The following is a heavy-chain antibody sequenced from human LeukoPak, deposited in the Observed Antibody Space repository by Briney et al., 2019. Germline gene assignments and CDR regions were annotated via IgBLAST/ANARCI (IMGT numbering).Heavy chain of an antibody. J-gene: IGHJ4*02. D-gene: IGHD3-9*01. Sequence: GASVKVSCKASGGTFSSYAISWVRQAPGQGLEWMGGIIPIFGTANYAQKFQVRVTITADESTSTAYMELSSLRSDDTAVYYCARTFGYDILTGYYGAIDYWGQGTLVTVSS. CDR3: ARTFGYDILTGYYGAIDY. CDR1: GGTFSSYA. CDR2: IIPIFGTA. V-gene: IGHV1-69*13.